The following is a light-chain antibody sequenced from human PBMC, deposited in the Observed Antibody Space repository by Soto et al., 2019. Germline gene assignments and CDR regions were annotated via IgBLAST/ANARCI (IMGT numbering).Light chain of an antibody. CDR1: QAIRDD. J-gene: IGKJ5*01. V-gene: IGKV1-17*01. CDR2: AVS. Sequence: EIQMTQSPSSLSASVGDRVTITCRASQAIRDDLGWYQQKPGKAPTRLIYAVSSLQNGVPSRFSGTGSGTEFTLTISSLQPEDFATYYCQHFRSFPITFGQGTRLEIK. CDR3: QHFRSFPIT.